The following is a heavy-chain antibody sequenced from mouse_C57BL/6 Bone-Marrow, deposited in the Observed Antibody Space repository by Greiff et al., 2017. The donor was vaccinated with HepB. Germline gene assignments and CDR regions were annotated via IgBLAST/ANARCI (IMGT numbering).Heavy chain of an antibody. CDR3: ARRGYGSDAY. CDR2: ISSGGSYT. CDR1: GFTFSSYG. J-gene: IGHJ3*01. D-gene: IGHD1-1*01. V-gene: IGHV5-6*02. Sequence: EVNLVESGGDLVKPGGSLKLSCAASGFTFSSYGMSWVRQTPDKRLEWVATISSGGSYTYYPDSVKGRFTISRDNAKNTLYLQMSSLKSEDTAMYYCARRGYGSDAYWGQGTLVTVSA.